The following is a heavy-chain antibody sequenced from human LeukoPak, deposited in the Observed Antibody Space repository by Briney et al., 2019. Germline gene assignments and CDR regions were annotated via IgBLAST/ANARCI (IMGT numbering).Heavy chain of an antibody. CDR3: ARSVGY. CDR2: VYHSGIT. V-gene: IGHV4-38-2*01. CDR1: GYSISSGYY. J-gene: IGHJ4*01. Sequence: SETLSLTCAVSGYSISSGYYWGWIRQPPGKGLGWIGSVYHSGITYYNPSLKSRVTISVGTSKNQFSLKLSSVTAADTAVYYCARSVGYWGQGTLVTVSS.